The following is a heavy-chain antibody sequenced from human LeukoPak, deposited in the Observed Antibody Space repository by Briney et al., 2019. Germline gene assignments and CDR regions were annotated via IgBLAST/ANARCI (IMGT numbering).Heavy chain of an antibody. Sequence: GSLRLSCAASGFTFNSYSMNWVRQAPGKGLEWVSYISSSSSTIYYADSVKGRFTISRDNAKNSLYLQMNSLTDEDTAVYYCARDSRWAFDYWGQGTLVTVSS. V-gene: IGHV3-48*02. CDR2: ISSSSSTI. CDR1: GFTFNSYS. J-gene: IGHJ4*02. CDR3: ARDSRWAFDY. D-gene: IGHD5-24*01.